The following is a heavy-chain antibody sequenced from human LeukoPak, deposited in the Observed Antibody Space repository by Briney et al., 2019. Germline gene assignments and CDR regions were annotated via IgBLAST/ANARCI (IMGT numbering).Heavy chain of an antibody. D-gene: IGHD2-2*01. J-gene: IGHJ5*02. V-gene: IGHV3-30*02. CDR1: GFTLSSYG. Sequence: GGSLRLSCAASGFTLSSYGMHWVRQAPGKGLEWVAFIRYDGSNKYYADSVKGRFTISRDNSKNTLYLQMNSLRAEDTAVYYCASIGYCSSTSCDNWFDPWGQGTLVTVSS. CDR2: IRYDGSNK. CDR3: ASIGYCSSTSCDNWFDP.